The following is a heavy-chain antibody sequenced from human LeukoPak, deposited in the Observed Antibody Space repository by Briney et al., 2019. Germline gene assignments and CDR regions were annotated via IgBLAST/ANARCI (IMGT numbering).Heavy chain of an antibody. J-gene: IGHJ4*02. CDR2: ITGGGGSI. Sequence: GGPLRPSCATSGFSFSDYYMSWIRQAPGKGLEWVSYITGGGGSIYYADSVKGRFTIPRDNSKNSLYLQMNSLRAEDTAVYYCARYRVGATDYWGEGTLVTVSS. CDR3: ARYRVGATDY. CDR1: GFSFSDYY. V-gene: IGHV3-11*04. D-gene: IGHD1-26*01.